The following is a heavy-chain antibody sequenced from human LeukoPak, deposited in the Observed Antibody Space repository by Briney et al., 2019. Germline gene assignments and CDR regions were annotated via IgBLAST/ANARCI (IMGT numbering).Heavy chain of an antibody. CDR1: GGSISSGGYY. Sequence: SETLSLTCTLSGGSISSGGYYWSWIRQPPGKGLEWIGYIDHSGSTYYNPSLKSRVTISVDRSKNQFSLKLSSVTAADTAVYYCARGIAARTYYYYYMDVWGKGTTVTVSS. D-gene: IGHD6-6*01. CDR3: ARGIAARTYYYYYMDV. CDR2: IDHSGST. V-gene: IGHV4-30-2*01. J-gene: IGHJ6*03.